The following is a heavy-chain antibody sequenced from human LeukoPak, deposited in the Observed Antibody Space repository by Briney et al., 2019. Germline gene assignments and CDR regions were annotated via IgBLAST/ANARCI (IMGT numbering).Heavy chain of an antibody. CDR1: GYTFTSYD. D-gene: IGHD2-15*01. V-gene: IGHV1-8*01. CDR2: MNPNSGNT. CDR3: ARGPRWTRQSGGLGY. Sequence: ASVKVSCTASGYTFTSYDINWVRQATGQGLGWMGWMNPNSGNTGYAQKFQGRVTMTRNTSLSTAYMELSSLRSEDTAVYYCARGPRWTRQSGGLGYWGQGTLVTVSS. J-gene: IGHJ4*02.